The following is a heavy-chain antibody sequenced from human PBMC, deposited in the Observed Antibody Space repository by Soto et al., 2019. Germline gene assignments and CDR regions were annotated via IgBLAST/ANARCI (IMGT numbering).Heavy chain of an antibody. CDR3: AHLNSGRYYFDY. CDR1: GFYLSTSGVG. Sequence: QIILKESDPTLVKPTQTLTLTCTFSGFYLSTSGVGVGWIRQPPGKALEWLALIYWDDDKRYSPSLRSRLTIXKXXSKPQLVLTMTNMDPVDTATYYCAHLNSGRYYFDYWGQGTLVTVSS. J-gene: IGHJ4*02. D-gene: IGHD1-26*01. V-gene: IGHV2-5*02. CDR2: IYWDDDK.